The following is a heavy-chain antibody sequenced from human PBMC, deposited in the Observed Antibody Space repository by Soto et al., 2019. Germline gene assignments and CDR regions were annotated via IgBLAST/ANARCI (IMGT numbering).Heavy chain of an antibody. CDR1: GGSLSGYY. J-gene: IGHJ4*02. V-gene: IGHV4-34*01. Sequence: QVQLQQWGAGLLKPSETLSLNCAVTGGSLSGYYWSWIRQPPGKGLEWIGEVKDGGHTNYSPSLSGRVAISSDASKNPGCLRLNSVTAAYTGVYYRERGQECVVATHGDQGSLVTVSS. D-gene: IGHD5-12*01. CDR3: ERGQECVVATH. CDR2: VKDGGHT.